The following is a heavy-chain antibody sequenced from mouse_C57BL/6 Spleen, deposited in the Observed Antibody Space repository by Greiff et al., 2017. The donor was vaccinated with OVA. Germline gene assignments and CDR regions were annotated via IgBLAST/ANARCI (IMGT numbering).Heavy chain of an antibody. CDR2: IYPGDGDT. CDR3: ARFFDY. Sequence: QVQLQQSGPELVKPGASVKISCKASGYAFSRSCMNWVKQRPGKGLEWIGRIYPGDGDTNYNGKFKGKATLTADKSSSTAYMQLSSLTSEDSAVYFCARFFDYWGQGTTLTVSS. CDR1: GYAFSRSC. V-gene: IGHV1-82*01. J-gene: IGHJ2*01.